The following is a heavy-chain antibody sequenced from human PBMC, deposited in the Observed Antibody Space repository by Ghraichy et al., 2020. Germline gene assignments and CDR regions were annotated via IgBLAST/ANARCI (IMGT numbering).Heavy chain of an antibody. CDR3: ARGAVWGITSGGFDYYHMDV. CDR2: FHGDDTGT. Sequence: GGSLRLSCAISGFSVGRYWMHWVRQAPGKGLEWVSRFHGDDTGTTTTGYADSVKGRFTTSRDSAKNTLDLQMHSLRAKDTAVYYCARGAVWGITSGGFDYYHMDVWGHGTSVTVSS. J-gene: IGHJ6*02. V-gene: IGHV3-74*01. D-gene: IGHD3-16*01. CDR1: GFSVGRYW.